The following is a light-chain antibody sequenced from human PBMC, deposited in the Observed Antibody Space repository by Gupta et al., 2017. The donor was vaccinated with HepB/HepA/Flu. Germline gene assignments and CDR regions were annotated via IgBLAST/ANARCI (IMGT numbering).Light chain of an antibody. Sequence: EIVMTQSPATLSVSPGERATLSCRASQSVSSNLAWYQQKPGQAPRLLIYGALTRATGIPARFSGSGSGTEFTLTISSLQSEDFAVYYCQQYSHWPRTFGQGTKVEIK. CDR3: QQYSHWPRT. CDR2: GAL. CDR1: QSVSSN. V-gene: IGKV3-15*01. J-gene: IGKJ1*01.